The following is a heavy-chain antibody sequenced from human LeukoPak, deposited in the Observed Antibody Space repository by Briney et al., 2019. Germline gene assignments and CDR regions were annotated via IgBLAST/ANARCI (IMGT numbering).Heavy chain of an antibody. CDR3: AREGSGRDGYNWALWGSQTPGYMDV. Sequence: ASVKVSCKASGYTFTSYGISWVRQAPGQGLEWMGWISAYNGNTNYAQKLQGRVTMTRDTSTSTVYMELSSLRSEDTAVYYCAREGSGRDGYNWALWGSQTPGYMDVWGQGTTVTVSS. V-gene: IGHV1-18*01. J-gene: IGHJ6*02. CDR2: ISAYNGNT. CDR1: GYTFTSYG. D-gene: IGHD5-24*01.